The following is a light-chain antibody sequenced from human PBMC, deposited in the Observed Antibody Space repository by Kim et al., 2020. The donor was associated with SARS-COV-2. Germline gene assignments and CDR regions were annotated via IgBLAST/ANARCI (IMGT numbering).Light chain of an antibody. V-gene: IGLV1-44*01. J-gene: IGLJ2*01. CDR3: AAWDDSLNGVV. CDR2: DND. Sequence: GQRGTISCSGGPANTGGYRVHWYQQLSGAAPKRLIYDNDRRPAGGPDRFSGAKSGSSASLAISGVQSDDEADYHCAAWDDSLNGVVFGGGTQLTVL. CDR1: PANTGGYR.